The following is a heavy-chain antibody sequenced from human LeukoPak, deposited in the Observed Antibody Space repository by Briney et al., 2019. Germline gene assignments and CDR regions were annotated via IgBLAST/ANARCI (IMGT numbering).Heavy chain of an antibody. D-gene: IGHD3-9*01. CDR3: ARWGGIFYNWFDP. CDR1: GGSISSYY. CDR2: IYYSGST. V-gene: IGHV4-59*01. Sequence: PSETLSLTCTVSGGSISSYYWSWIRQPPGKGLEWIGYIYYSGSTNYNPSLKSRVTISVDTSKNQFSLKLSSVTAADTAVYYCARWGGIFYNWFDPWGQGTLVAVSS. J-gene: IGHJ5*02.